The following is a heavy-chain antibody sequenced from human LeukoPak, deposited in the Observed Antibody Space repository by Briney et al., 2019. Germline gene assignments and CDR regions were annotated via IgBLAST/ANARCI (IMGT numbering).Heavy chain of an antibody. CDR2: VYYTGTT. J-gene: IGHJ3*02. V-gene: IGHV4-61*01. CDR1: GGSVSSDSYY. Sequence: PSETLSLTCTVSGGSVSSDSYYWSWIRQPPGKGLEWIGYVYYTGTTNYNPSLKSRVTMSVDTSKNQFSLKLSSVTAADTAVYYCARGAYSAYGALYAFGIWGQGTMVTVSS. CDR3: ARGAYSAYGALYAFGI. D-gene: IGHD5-12*01.